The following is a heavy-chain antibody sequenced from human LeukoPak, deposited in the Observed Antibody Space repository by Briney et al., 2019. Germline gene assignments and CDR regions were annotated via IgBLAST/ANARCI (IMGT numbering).Heavy chain of an antibody. Sequence: SETLSLTCTVAGGSISSYYWSWIRQPPGKGLEWIGYIYYSGSTNYNPSLKSRVTISVDTSKNQFSLKLTSVTAADPPVYYCASRGVAAAYDAFDIWGQGTMVTVSS. CDR1: GGSISSYY. D-gene: IGHD6-13*01. J-gene: IGHJ3*02. CDR2: IYYSGST. V-gene: IGHV4-59*08. CDR3: ASRGVAAAYDAFDI.